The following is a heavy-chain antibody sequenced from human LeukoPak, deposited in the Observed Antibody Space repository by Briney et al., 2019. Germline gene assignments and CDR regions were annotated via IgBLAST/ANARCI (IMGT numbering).Heavy chain of an antibody. Sequence: GGSLRLSCAASGFTFSSYAMSWVRQAPGKGLEWVSAISGSGGSTYYADSVKGRFTISRDNSKNTLYLQMNSLRAEDTAVYYCAKSGYSYGLYYYGMDVWGQGTTVTVSS. J-gene: IGHJ6*02. D-gene: IGHD5-18*01. CDR3: AKSGYSYGLYYYGMDV. CDR1: GFTFSSYA. CDR2: ISGSGGST. V-gene: IGHV3-23*01.